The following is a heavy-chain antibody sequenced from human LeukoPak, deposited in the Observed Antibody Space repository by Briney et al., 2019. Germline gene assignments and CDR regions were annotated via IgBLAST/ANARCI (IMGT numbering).Heavy chain of an antibody. Sequence: ASVRVSCKTSGYTFTGYYMHWVRQAPGQGLEWMGWINPNSGGTNYAQKFKGRVTMTRDTSISTAYMELSRLRSGDTAVYYCARGFDYDILTGYSSWGQGTLVTVSS. V-gene: IGHV1-2*02. CDR3: ARGFDYDILTGYSS. CDR2: INPNSGGT. CDR1: GYTFTGYY. D-gene: IGHD3-9*01. J-gene: IGHJ5*02.